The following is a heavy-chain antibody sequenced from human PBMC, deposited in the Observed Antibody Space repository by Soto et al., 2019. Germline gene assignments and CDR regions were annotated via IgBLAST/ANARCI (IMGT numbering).Heavy chain of an antibody. CDR3: ARERHQGPPYYYYGMDV. J-gene: IGHJ6*02. V-gene: IGHV1-69*13. CDR2: IIPIFGTA. Sequence: ASVKVSCKASGGTFSSYAISWVRQAPGQGPEWMGGIIPIFGTANYAQKFQGRVTITADESTSTAYMELSSLRSEDTAVYYCARERHQGPPYYYYGMDVWGQGTTVTVSS. CDR1: GGTFSSYA. D-gene: IGHD2-2*01.